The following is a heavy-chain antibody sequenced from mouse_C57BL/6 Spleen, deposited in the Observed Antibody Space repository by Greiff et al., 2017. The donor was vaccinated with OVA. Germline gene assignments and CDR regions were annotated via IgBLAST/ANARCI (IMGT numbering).Heavy chain of an antibody. V-gene: IGHV1-50*01. Sequence: VQLQQPGAELVKPGASVKLSCKASGYTFTSYWMQWVKQRPGQGLEWIGEIDPSDSYTNYNQKFKGKATLTVDTSSSTTYMQLSSLTSEDSEVYYYARRIVGRYYFDYWCQGTTLTFSS. D-gene: IGHD4-1*01. CDR1: GYTFTSYW. CDR2: IDPSDSYT. CDR3: ARRIVGRYYFDY. J-gene: IGHJ2*01.